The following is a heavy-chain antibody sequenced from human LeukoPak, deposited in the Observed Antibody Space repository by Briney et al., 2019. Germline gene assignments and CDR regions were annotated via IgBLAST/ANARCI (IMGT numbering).Heavy chain of an antibody. D-gene: IGHD2-2*01. CDR3: ARVKRKYQLLKPLHETPSHYFDY. Sequence: SETLSLTCAVYGGSFSGYYWSWIRQPPGKGLEWIGEINHSGSTNYNPSLKSRVTISLDTSKNQFSLKLSSVTAADTAMYYCARVKRKYQLLKPLHETPSHYFDYWGQGTLVTVSS. V-gene: IGHV4-34*01. J-gene: IGHJ4*02. CDR2: INHSGST. CDR1: GGSFSGYY.